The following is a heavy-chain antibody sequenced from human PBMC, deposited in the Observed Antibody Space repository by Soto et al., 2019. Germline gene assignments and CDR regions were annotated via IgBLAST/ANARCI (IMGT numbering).Heavy chain of an antibody. Sequence: QLQLQESGSGLVKLSHTLSLTCTVSGGSISNAAYSWSWIRQPPGKGLEWIGYIYPSGMPFYNPSLRSRVTISIDRSNDQFSLNLKSVTAADTAVYYCARERGGYGLFDSWGQGTLVTVSS. CDR3: ARERGGYGLFDS. CDR2: IYPSGMP. CDR1: GGSISNAAYS. J-gene: IGHJ4*02. V-gene: IGHV4-30-2*01. D-gene: IGHD5-18*01.